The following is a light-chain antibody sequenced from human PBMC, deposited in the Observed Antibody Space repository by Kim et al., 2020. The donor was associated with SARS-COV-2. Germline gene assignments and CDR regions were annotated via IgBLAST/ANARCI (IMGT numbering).Light chain of an antibody. Sequence: SYELTQPPSVSVSPGQTASITCSGDKLGDKYICWYQQKPGQSPVLVIYQDIKRPSGIPERFSGSNSGNTATLTISGTQAMDEADYYCQAWDSGTVIFGGGTQLTVL. CDR2: QDI. V-gene: IGLV3-1*01. CDR1: KLGDKY. J-gene: IGLJ2*01. CDR3: QAWDSGTVI.